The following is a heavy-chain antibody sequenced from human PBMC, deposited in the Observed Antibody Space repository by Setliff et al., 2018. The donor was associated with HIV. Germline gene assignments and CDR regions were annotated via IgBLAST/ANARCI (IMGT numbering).Heavy chain of an antibody. D-gene: IGHD3-10*01. V-gene: IGHV3-7*01. CDR2: IGQDGSEK. CDR3: ARKLRPGHGVDV. J-gene: IGHJ6*02. CDR1: GFTFSGYW. Sequence: PGGSLRLSCAASGFTFSGYWMCWVRQAPGKGLEWVANIGQDGSEKNYVDSVKGRFTISRDNAKNSMDLQMNSLRAEDTAIYYCARKLRPGHGVDVWGQGTTVTVSS.